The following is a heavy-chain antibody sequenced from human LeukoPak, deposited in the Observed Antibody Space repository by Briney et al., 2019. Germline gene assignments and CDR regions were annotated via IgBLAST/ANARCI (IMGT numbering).Heavy chain of an antibody. D-gene: IGHD2-21*02. Sequence: GGSLRLSCAASGFIFSNYGMHWVRQAPGKGLEWVAFIQYNGTNKDYADSVKGRFTISRDNSKSTLYLQMNSLRAEDTAVYYCAKDLAVTDYYFDYWGQGTLVTVSS. CDR1: GFIFSNYG. CDR2: IQYNGTNK. V-gene: IGHV3-30*02. J-gene: IGHJ4*02. CDR3: AKDLAVTDYYFDY.